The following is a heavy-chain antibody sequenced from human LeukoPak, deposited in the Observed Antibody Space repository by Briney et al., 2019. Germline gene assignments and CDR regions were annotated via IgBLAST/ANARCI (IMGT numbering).Heavy chain of an antibody. J-gene: IGHJ6*02. CDR3: AQRFGEVSSPYYGMDV. V-gene: IGHV1-58*02. D-gene: IGHD3-10*01. CDR1: GFTFTSSA. CDR2: IVVGSGNT. Sequence: GASVKVSCKASGFTFTSSAMQWVRQARGQRLEWIGWIVVGSGNTNYAQKFQERVTITRDMSTSTAYMELSSLRSEDTAVYYRAQRFGEVSSPYYGMDVWGQGTTVTVSS.